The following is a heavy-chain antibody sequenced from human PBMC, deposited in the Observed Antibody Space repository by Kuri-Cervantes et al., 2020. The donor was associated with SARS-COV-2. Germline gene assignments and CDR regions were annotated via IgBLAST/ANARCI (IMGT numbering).Heavy chain of an antibody. J-gene: IGHJ4*02. V-gene: IGHV4-34*01. Sequence: GSLRLSCAVYGGSFSGYYWSWIRQPPGKGLEWIGEINHSGSTNYNPSLKNRVTISVDTSKNQFSLKLSSVTAADTAVYYCARGRIAAAGKTFDYWGQGTLVTVSS. D-gene: IGHD6-13*01. CDR3: ARGRIAAAGKTFDY. CDR2: INHSGST. CDR1: GGSFSGYY.